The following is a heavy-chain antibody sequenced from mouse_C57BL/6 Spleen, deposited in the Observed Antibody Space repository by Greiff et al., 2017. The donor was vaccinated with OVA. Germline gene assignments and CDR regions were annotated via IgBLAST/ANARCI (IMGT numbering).Heavy chain of an antibody. Sequence: VQLQQPGAELVRPGSSVKLSCKASGYTFTSYWMHWVKQRPIQGLEWIGNIDPSDSETHYNQKFKDKATLTVDKSSSTAYMQLSSLTSEDSAVYYCAMGDDYSWFAYWGQGTLVTVSA. V-gene: IGHV1-52*01. CDR3: AMGDDYSWFAY. CDR1: GYTFTSYW. J-gene: IGHJ3*01. CDR2: IDPSDSET. D-gene: IGHD2-4*01.